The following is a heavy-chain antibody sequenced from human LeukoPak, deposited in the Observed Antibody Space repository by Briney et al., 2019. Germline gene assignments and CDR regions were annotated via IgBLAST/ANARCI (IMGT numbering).Heavy chain of an antibody. CDR2: IWYDGSNK. CDR1: GFTFSNSG. J-gene: IGHJ4*02. V-gene: IGHV3-30*02. CDR3: ANGGSTSRHPHYFAY. D-gene: IGHD2-2*01. Sequence: GGSLRLSCAASGFTFSNSGMHWVRQAPGKGLEWVTCIWYDGSNKHYADSVKGRFTISRDNSKNTLYLQINSLRAEDAAVYYCANGGSTSRHPHYFAYWGQGLLVTVSS.